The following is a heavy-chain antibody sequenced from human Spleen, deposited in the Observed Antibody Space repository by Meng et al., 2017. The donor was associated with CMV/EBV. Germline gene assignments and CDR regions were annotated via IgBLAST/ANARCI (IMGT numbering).Heavy chain of an antibody. CDR1: GYIFTGYY. CDR2: INPNGGGT. V-gene: IGHV1-2*02. CDR3: ARQPITLDS. J-gene: IGHJ4*02. Sequence: ASVKVSCKPYGYIFTGYYIHWVRQAPGQGLEWMGWINPNGGGTEYAQEFQGRVTMTRDTSISTAYMELNWLTSDDTAIYYCARQPITLDSWGQGTLVTVSS.